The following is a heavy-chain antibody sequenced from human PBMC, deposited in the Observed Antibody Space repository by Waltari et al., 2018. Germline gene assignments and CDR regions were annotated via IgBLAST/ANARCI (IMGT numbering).Heavy chain of an antibody. CDR3: ARAPVAAAGDFDY. Sequence: QVQLQQWGAGLVKPSETLSLTCTVSGGSISSYYWSWIRQPPGKGLEWIGYIYYSGSTNYNPSLKSRVTISVDTSKNQFSLKLSSVTAADTAVYYCARAPVAAAGDFDYWGQGTLVTVSS. D-gene: IGHD6-13*01. V-gene: IGHV4-59*01. CDR1: GGSISSYY. J-gene: IGHJ4*02. CDR2: IYYSGST.